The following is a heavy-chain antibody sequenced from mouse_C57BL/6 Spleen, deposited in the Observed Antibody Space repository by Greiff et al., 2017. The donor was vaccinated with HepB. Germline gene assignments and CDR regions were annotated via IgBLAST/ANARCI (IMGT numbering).Heavy chain of an antibody. CDR1: GFTFSSYA. D-gene: IGHD2-4*01. Sequence: EVQGVESGGGLVKPGGSLKLSCAASGFTFSSYAMSWVRQTPEKRLEWVATISDGGSYTYYPDNVKGRFTISRDNAKNNLYLQMSHLKSEDTAMYYCARYDSLYYYAMDYWGQGTSVTVSS. J-gene: IGHJ4*01. V-gene: IGHV5-4*01. CDR2: ISDGGSYT. CDR3: ARYDSLYYYAMDY.